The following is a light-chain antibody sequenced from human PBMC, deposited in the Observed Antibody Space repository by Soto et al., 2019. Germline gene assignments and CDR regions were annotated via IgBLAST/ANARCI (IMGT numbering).Light chain of an antibody. CDR2: KAS. Sequence: DIQMTQSPSTLSASVGDRVTITCRASQSISSWLAWYQQKPGKAPKLMIYKASSLESGVPSRFSGSGSGTEFTLTTSSLQPDDFATYYFQQYNNYPWTFGQGTKVEFK. CDR3: QQYNNYPWT. J-gene: IGKJ1*01. CDR1: QSISSW. V-gene: IGKV1-5*03.